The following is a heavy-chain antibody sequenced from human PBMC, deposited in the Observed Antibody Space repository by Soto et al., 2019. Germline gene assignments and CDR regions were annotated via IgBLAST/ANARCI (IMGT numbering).Heavy chain of an antibody. D-gene: IGHD6-19*01. J-gene: IGHJ4*02. CDR3: AADVVAGTGFDY. CDR1: GFTFTSSA. V-gene: IGHV1-58*01. Sequence: SVKVSCKASGFTFTSSAVQWVRQARGQRLEWIGWIVVGSGNTNYAQKFQERVTITRDMSTSTAYMELSSLRSEDTAVYYCAADVVAGTGFDYWGQGTLVTVSS. CDR2: IVVGSGNT.